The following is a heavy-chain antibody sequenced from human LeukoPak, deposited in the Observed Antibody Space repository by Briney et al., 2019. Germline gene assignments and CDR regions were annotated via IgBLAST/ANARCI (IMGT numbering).Heavy chain of an antibody. J-gene: IGHJ4*02. D-gene: IGHD3-10*01. CDR1: GFTFRSYA. CDR3: ARDPLDGSGSYFGY. CDR2: ISSSGGRT. V-gene: IGHV3-23*01. Sequence: GGSLRLSCAASGFTFRSYAMSWVRQAPGKGLEWVSAISSSGGRTYYADSVKGRFTISRDNSKNTLYLQMNSLRAEDTAVYYCARDPLDGSGSYFGYWGQGTLVTVSS.